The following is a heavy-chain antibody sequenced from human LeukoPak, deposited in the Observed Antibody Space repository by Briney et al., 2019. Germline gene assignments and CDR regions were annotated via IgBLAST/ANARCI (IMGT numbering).Heavy chain of an antibody. V-gene: IGHV3-33*01. CDR3: ARDNIAVAGNFLDY. D-gene: IGHD6-19*01. J-gene: IGHJ4*02. CDR2: IWSDGSNK. CDR1: GFTFSSYG. Sequence: GGSLRLSCAASGFTFSSYGMHWVRQAPGKGLEWVAVIWSDGSNKCYADSVKGRFTISRDNSKNTLYLQMNSLRAEDTAVYYCARDNIAVAGNFLDYWGQGTLVTVSS.